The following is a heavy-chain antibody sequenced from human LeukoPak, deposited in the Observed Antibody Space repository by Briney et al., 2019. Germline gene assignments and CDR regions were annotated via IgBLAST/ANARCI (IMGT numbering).Heavy chain of an antibody. D-gene: IGHD3-22*01. CDR2: IVPSGGTT. CDR3: ATYSSLNRREFQY. V-gene: IGHV3-23*01. Sequence: GGSLRLSCAASGFTFSRYAMSWVRQAPGKGLEWVSAIVPSGGTTYYAESVKGRFTISRDNAKNSLYLQMNSLRAEDTAVYYCATYSSLNRREFQYWGQGTLLTVSS. J-gene: IGHJ1*01. CDR1: GFTFSRYA.